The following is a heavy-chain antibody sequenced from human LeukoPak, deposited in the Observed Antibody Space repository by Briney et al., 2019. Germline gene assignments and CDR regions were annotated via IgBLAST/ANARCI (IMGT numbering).Heavy chain of an antibody. CDR1: GFTFSSYA. J-gene: IGHJ4*02. V-gene: IGHV3-48*04. CDR2: ISGSGSGSTI. Sequence: TGGSLRLSCAASGFTFSSYAMHWVRQAPGEGLEWVSSISGSGSGSTIYYADSVKGRFTISRDNAKNSLYLQMNSLRAEDTAVYYCARDLMGIAYRGAFYYWGQGTLVTVSS. CDR3: ARDLMGIAYRGAFYY. D-gene: IGHD6-13*01.